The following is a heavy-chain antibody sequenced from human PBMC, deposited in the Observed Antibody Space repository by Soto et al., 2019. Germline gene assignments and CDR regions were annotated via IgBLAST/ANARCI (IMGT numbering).Heavy chain of an antibody. CDR3: AEVGCSGGSCYSNWYYYYMDV. V-gene: IGHV3-23*01. CDR1: GFTFSSYA. D-gene: IGHD2-15*01. Sequence: PGGSLRLSCAASGFTFSSYAMSWVRQAPGKGLEWVSAISGSGGSTYYADSVKGRFTISRDNSKNTLYLQMNSLRAEDTAVYYCAEVGCSGGSCYSNWYYYYMDVWGKGTTVTVSS. J-gene: IGHJ6*03. CDR2: ISGSGGST.